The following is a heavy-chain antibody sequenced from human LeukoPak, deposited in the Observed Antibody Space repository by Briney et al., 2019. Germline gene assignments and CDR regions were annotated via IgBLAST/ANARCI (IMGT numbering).Heavy chain of an antibody. D-gene: IGHD2-2*01. CDR2: IYTSGST. CDR1: GGSISSYY. J-gene: IGHJ3*02. CDR3: ARGIFYQTPYDAFDI. Sequence: SETLSLTCTVSGGSISSYYWSWIRQPAGKGLEWIGRIYTSGSTNYNPSLKSRVTMSVDTSKNQFSLKLSSLTAADTAVYYCARGIFYQTPYDAFDIWGQGTMVTVSS. V-gene: IGHV4-4*07.